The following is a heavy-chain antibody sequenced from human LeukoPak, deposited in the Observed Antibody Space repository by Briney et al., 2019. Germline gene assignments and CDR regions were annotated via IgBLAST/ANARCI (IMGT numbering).Heavy chain of an antibody. J-gene: IGHJ4*02. CDR1: GFTFSSYS. D-gene: IGHD3-22*01. CDR3: ARSPVGSSGYYLYYFDY. V-gene: IGHV3-21*01. Sequence: GGSLRLSCAAFGFTFSSYSMNWVRQAPGKGLEWVSSISSSSSYIYYADSVKGRFTISRDNAKNSLYLQMNSLRAEDTAVYYCARSPVGSSGYYLYYFDYWGQGTLVTVSS. CDR2: ISSSSSYI.